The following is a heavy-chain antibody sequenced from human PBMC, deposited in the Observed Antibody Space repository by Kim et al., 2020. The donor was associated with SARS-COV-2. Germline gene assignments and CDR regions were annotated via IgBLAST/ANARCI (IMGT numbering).Heavy chain of an antibody. CDR2: IIPILGIA. J-gene: IGHJ5*02. Sequence: SVKVSCKASGGTFSSYAISWVRQAPGQGLEWMGRIIPILGIANYAQKFQGRVTITADKSTSTAYMELSSLRSEDTAVYYCARSMVRGVMTWFDPWGQGTLVTVSS. V-gene: IGHV1-69*04. CDR3: ARSMVRGVMTWFDP. CDR1: GGTFSSYA. D-gene: IGHD3-10*01.